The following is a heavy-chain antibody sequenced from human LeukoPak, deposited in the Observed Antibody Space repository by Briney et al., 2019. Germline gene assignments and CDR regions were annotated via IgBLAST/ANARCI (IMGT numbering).Heavy chain of an antibody. Sequence: GGSLRLSCAASGFTFSSCGMHWVRQAPGKGLEWVAFIRYDGSNKYYADSVKGRFTISRDNSKNTLYLQMNSLRAEDTAVYYCAKGTGSVNCSSTSCYPFFDYWGQGTLVTVSS. D-gene: IGHD2-2*01. CDR2: IRYDGSNK. V-gene: IGHV3-30*02. CDR1: GFTFSSCG. CDR3: AKGTGSVNCSSTSCYPFFDY. J-gene: IGHJ4*02.